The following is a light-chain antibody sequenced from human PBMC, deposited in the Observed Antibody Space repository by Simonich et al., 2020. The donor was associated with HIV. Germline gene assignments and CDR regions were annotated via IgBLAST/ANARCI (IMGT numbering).Light chain of an antibody. V-gene: IGLV2-8*01. Sequence: QSALTQPPSASGSPGQSVTISCTGTSSAVGGYNYVSWYQQHPGKAPKLMFYEVSKRPSGVPDRFSGSKSGNTASLTVSGLQAEDEADYYCNSYAGSNNLVFGGGTKLTVL. CDR2: EVS. CDR1: SSAVGGYNY. J-gene: IGLJ3*02. CDR3: NSYAGSNNLV.